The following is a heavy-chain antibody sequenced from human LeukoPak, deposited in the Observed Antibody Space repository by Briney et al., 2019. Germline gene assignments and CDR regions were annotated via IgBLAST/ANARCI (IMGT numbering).Heavy chain of an antibody. CDR2: ISDDGTTT. V-gene: IGHV3-30*18. CDR1: GFTFSYYG. CDR3: AKDQGSGWFGGFDI. D-gene: IGHD6-19*01. Sequence: GGALILSCEASGFTFSYYGIHWVRQAPDKGLEWVAVISDDGTTTFYADSVKGRITISRDNSKNTLYLQMNSLRADDTPVYYCAKDQGSGWFGGFDIWGQGTMVTVSS. J-gene: IGHJ3*02.